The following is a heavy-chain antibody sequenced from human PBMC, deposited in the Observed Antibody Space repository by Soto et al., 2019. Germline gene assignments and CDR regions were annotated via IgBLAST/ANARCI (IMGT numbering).Heavy chain of an antibody. CDR3: ARIVSAYYDSSGYRLLSAFDI. D-gene: IGHD3-22*01. CDR1: GFSLSNARMG. V-gene: IGHV2-26*01. Sequence: QVTLKESGPVLVKPTETLTLTCTVSGFSLSNARMGVSWIRQPPGKALEWLAHIFSNDEKSYSTSLKSRLTISKDTSKSQVVLTMTNMDPVDTATYYCARIVSAYYDSSGYRLLSAFDIWGQGTMVTVSS. J-gene: IGHJ3*02. CDR2: IFSNDEK.